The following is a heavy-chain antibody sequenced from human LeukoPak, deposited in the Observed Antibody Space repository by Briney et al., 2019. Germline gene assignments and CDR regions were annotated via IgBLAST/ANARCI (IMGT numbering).Heavy chain of an antibody. Sequence: ASVKVSCKASGYTFTSYYMHWVRQAPGQGLEWMGIINPSGGSTSYAQKFQGRVTMTRDTSTSTVYMELSSLRSEDTAVYYCATSSYLSYYYYGMDVWGQGTTVTVSS. V-gene: IGHV1-46*01. CDR1: GYTFTSYY. J-gene: IGHJ6*02. CDR3: ATSSYLSYYYYGMDV. CDR2: INPSGGST.